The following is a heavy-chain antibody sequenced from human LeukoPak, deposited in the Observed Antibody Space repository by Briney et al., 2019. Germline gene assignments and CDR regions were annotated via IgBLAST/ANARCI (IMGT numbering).Heavy chain of an antibody. V-gene: IGHV3-13*01. J-gene: IGHJ4*02. CDR2: IGTAGDT. D-gene: IGHD6-13*01. CDR1: GFTFSSYD. Sequence: GGSLRLSCAASGFTFSSYDMHWVRQATGKGLEWVSAIGTAGDTYYPGSVKGRFTISRENAKNSLYLQMNSLRAGDTAVYYCARVLGCCWYDYWGQGTLVNVSS. CDR3: ARVLGCCWYDY.